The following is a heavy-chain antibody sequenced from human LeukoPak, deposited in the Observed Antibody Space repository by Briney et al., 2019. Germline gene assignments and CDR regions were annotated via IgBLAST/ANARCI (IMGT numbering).Heavy chain of an antibody. J-gene: IGHJ4*02. V-gene: IGHV3-7*01. D-gene: IGHD3-22*01. CDR1: GFTISTDW. Sequence: GGSLRLSCAASGFTISTDWMSWVRQAPGRGLEWVANIKHVGSEKYYVDSVKGRFTISRDNARNSLYLQMNSLRAEDTAVYYCARSGSYYDSSGYYFDYWGQGVLVTVSS. CDR3: ARSGSYYDSSGYYFDY. CDR2: IKHVGSEK.